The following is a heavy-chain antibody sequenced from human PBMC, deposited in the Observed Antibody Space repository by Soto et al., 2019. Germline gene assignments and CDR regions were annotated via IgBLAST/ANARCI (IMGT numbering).Heavy chain of an antibody. CDR2: ISGSGGST. CDR1: GFTFTSYA. D-gene: IGHD3-22*01. V-gene: IGHV3-23*01. J-gene: IGHJ4*02. Sequence: GGSLSLSCAASGFTFTSYAMSWVRHAPGKGLEWVSAISGSGGSTYYADSMQGRFTISRHNSKNTQYLQMNSLRAEDTAVYYWAKSYFDSSGHLDYWGQGTLVTVSS. CDR3: AKSYFDSSGHLDY.